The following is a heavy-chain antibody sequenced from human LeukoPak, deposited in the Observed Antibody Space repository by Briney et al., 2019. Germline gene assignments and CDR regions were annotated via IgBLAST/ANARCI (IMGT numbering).Heavy chain of an antibody. J-gene: IGHJ4*02. CDR2: ISYDGSNK. CDR1: GFIFSNYT. V-gene: IGHV3-30-3*01. D-gene: IGHD6-13*01. Sequence: PGRSLRLSCAASGFIFSNYTMHWVRQAAGKGLEWVAVISYDGSNKYYGDSVKGRFTISRDNSKNTLYLQMDSLRAEDTAAYYCARPRGSRWSIPFDNWGQGTLVTVSS. CDR3: ARPRGSRWSIPFDN.